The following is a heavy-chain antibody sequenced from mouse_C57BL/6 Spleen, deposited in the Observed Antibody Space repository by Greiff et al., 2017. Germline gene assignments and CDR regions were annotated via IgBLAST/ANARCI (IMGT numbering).Heavy chain of an antibody. Sequence: EVKVEESGEGLVKPGGSLKLSCAASGFTFSSYAMSWVRQTPEKRLEWVASISSGGDYIYYADTVKGRFTISRDNARNTLYLQMSSLKSEDTAMYYCTRDQCNYGNAMDYWGQGTSVTVSS. J-gene: IGHJ4*01. D-gene: IGHD2-1*01. CDR2: ISSGGDYI. CDR3: TRDQCNYGNAMDY. CDR1: GFTFSSYA. V-gene: IGHV5-9-1*02.